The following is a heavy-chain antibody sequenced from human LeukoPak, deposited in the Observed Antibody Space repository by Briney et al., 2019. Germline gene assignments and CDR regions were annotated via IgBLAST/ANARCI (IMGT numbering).Heavy chain of an antibody. Sequence: ASVKVSCKVSGYTFTDYYMHWVQQAPGKGLEWMGLADPEDGDTIYAEKFQGRVTITADTSTDTAYMELSSLRSEDTAVYYCATAEELRESYFDYWGQGTLVTVSS. CDR3: ATAEELRESYFDY. J-gene: IGHJ4*02. CDR2: ADPEDGDT. V-gene: IGHV1-69-2*01. D-gene: IGHD1-7*01. CDR1: GYTFTDYY.